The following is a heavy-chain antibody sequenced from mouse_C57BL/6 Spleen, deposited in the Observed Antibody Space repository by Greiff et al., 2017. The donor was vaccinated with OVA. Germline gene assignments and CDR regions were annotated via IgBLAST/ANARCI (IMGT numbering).Heavy chain of an antibody. CDR3: AREEKYYCSSYVRYAMDY. V-gene: IGHV1-64*01. D-gene: IGHD1-1*01. Sequence: QVQLQQPGAELVKPGASVKLSCKASGYTFTSYWMHWVKQRPGQGLEWIGNINPNSGSTNYTEKFKSKATLTVDKSSSTAYMQLSSLTSEDSAVYSCAREEKYYCSSYVRYAMDYWGQGTSVTVSS. CDR1: GYTFTSYW. CDR2: INPNSGST. J-gene: IGHJ4*01.